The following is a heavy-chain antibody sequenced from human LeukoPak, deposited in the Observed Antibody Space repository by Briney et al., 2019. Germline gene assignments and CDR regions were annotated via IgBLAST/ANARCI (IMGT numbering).Heavy chain of an antibody. D-gene: IGHD3-10*01. CDR2: SSGYNGNT. CDR3: ARGYYFGSGSDYTHYFDY. J-gene: IGHJ4*02. CDR1: GYAFTRYG. Sequence: GASVKVSCKASGYAFTRYGISRVREPPGQGFEWMGWSSGYNGNTNYAQKLQGRVTVTTDTSTSTAYMELRSLRSDDTAVYFCARGYYFGSGSDYTHYFDYWGQGTLVTVSS. V-gene: IGHV1-18*01.